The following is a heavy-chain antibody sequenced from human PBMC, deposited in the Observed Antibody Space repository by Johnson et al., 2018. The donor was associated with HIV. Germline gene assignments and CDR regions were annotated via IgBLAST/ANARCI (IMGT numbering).Heavy chain of an antibody. D-gene: IGHD3-22*01. J-gene: IGHJ3*02. V-gene: IGHV3-30-3*01. CDR3: AGDARITMIVVVIPNDAFDI. Sequence: VQLVESGGGVVQPGRSLRLSCAASGFTFSSYAMHWVRQAPGKGLEWVAVISYDGSNKYYADSVKGRFTISRDNSKNTLYLQMNSLRAEDTAVYYCAGDARITMIVVVIPNDAFDIWGQGTMVTVSS. CDR1: GFTFSSYA. CDR2: ISYDGSNK.